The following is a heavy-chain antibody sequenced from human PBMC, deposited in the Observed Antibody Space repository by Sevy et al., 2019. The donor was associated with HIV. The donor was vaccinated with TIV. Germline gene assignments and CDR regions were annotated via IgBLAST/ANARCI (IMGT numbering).Heavy chain of an antibody. CDR2: ISYDGSNK. D-gene: IGHD3-22*01. CDR3: ARTYLHDSGGPKGDFIY. J-gene: IGHJ4*02. V-gene: IGHV3-30-3*01. CDR1: GFSFGSFA. Sequence: GGSLRLSCAASGFSFGSFAMHWVRQAPGKGLEWVAVISYDGSNKYYADSVEGRFTISRDDSKNTLFLQMSSLRAEDTALYYCARTYLHDSGGPKGDFIYWGQGTQVTVSS.